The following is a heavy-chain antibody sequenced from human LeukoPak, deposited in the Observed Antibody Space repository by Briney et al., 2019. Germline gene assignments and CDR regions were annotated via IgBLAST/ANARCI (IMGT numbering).Heavy chain of an antibody. CDR3: ARMYYYDSSGYIDAFDI. V-gene: IGHV1-2*02. D-gene: IGHD3-22*01. Sequence: ALVKVSCKASGYTFTGYYMHWVRRAPGQGLEWMGWINPNSGGTNYVQKFQGRVTMTRDTSISTAYMELSRLRSDDTAVYYCARMYYYDSSGYIDAFDIWGQGTMVTVSS. CDR2: INPNSGGT. J-gene: IGHJ3*02. CDR1: GYTFTGYY.